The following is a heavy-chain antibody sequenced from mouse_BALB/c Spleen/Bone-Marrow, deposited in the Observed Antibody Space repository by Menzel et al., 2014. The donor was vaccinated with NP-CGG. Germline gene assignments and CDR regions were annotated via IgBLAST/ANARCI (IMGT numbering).Heavy chain of an antibody. CDR3: ARDAGYGNPWFAY. D-gene: IGHD2-10*02. CDR1: GFSLTSYG. Sequence: VKLVESGPGLVAPSQSLSITCTVSGFSLTSYGIHWVRQPPGKGLEWLGVIWAGGGTIYNSALMSRLSISKDNSKSQVFLKMHSLQTDDTAMYYCARDAGYGNPWFAYWGHGTLVTVSA. V-gene: IGHV2-9*02. J-gene: IGHJ3*01. CDR2: IWAGGGT.